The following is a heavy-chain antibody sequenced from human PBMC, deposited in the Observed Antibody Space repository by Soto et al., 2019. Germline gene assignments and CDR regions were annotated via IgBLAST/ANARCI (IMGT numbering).Heavy chain of an antibody. CDR3: AREYYSSGTH. D-gene: IGHD3-10*01. J-gene: IGHJ1*01. CDR2: IGGTGGST. CDR1: GFTFNNYV. V-gene: IGHV3-23*01. Sequence: SLRLSCAASGFTFNNYVMSWVRQAPGKGLEWVSGIGGTGGSTYYADSVKGRFTISRDNAKNTLYLQMNGLRVEDTAIYYCAREYYSSGTHWGQGTLVTVSS.